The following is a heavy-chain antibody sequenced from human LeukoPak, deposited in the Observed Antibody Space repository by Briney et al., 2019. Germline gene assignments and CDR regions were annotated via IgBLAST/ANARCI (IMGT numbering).Heavy chain of an antibody. J-gene: IGHJ4*02. Sequence: GGSLRLSCAASGFTFSGSAMHWVRQASGKGLEWVGRIRSKANSYATAYAASVKGRFTISRDNSKNTLYLQMNSLRAEDTAVYYCAKDAGYSSSWYFDYWGQGTLVTVSS. V-gene: IGHV3-73*01. D-gene: IGHD6-13*01. CDR1: GFTFSGSA. CDR2: IRSKANSYAT. CDR3: AKDAGYSSSWYFDY.